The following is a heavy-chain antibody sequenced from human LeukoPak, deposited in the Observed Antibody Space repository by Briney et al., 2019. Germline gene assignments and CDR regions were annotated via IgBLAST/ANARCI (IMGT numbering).Heavy chain of an antibody. J-gene: IGHJ3*02. D-gene: IGHD3-10*01. Sequence: PGGSLRLSCAASGFTFSDYYMSWIRQAPGKGLEWVSYISSSGSTIYYADSVKGRFTISRDNAKNSLYLQMNGLRAEDTAVYYCARDSEVWFGELSAFDIWGQGTMVTVPS. CDR2: ISSSGSTI. CDR1: GFTFSDYY. V-gene: IGHV3-11*04. CDR3: ARDSEVWFGELSAFDI.